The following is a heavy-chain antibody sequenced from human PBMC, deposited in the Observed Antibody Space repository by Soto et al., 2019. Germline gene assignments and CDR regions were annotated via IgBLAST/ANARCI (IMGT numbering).Heavy chain of an antibody. CDR1: GFTFSNYA. V-gene: IGHV3-23*01. D-gene: IGHD6-13*01. CDR2: IGSSGVTTTI. Sequence: GGSLRLSCAVSGFTFSNYAMTWVRQAPGKGLEWVSAIGSSGVTTTIYYADSVKARFTISSDNSKNTLYLQMDSLRAEDTAVYYCAKYHVAQLARPFDVWGQGTMVTVSS. CDR3: AKYHVAQLARPFDV. J-gene: IGHJ3*01.